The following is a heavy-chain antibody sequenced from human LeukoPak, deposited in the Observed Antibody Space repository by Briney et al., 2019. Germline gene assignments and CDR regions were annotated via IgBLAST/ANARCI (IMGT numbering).Heavy chain of an antibody. CDR1: GFTFSSYA. Sequence: GSLRLSCAASGFTFSSYAMSWVRQAPGKGLEWVSAISGSGGSTYYADSVKGRFTISRDNSKNTLYLQMNSLRAEDTAVYYCANQIAAVYYFDYWGQGTLVTVSS. CDR2: ISGSGGST. V-gene: IGHV3-23*01. J-gene: IGHJ4*02. D-gene: IGHD6-25*01. CDR3: ANQIAAVYYFDY.